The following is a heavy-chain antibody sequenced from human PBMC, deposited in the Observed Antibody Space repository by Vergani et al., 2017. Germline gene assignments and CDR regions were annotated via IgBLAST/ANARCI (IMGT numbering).Heavy chain of an antibody. D-gene: IGHD3-22*01. Sequence: EVQLLESGGGLVQPGGSLRLSCAASGFTFSSYAMSWVRQAPGKGLEWVSAISGSGGSTYYADSGKGRFTISRDNSKNTLYLQMNSLRAEDTAVYYCAKDRPYYYDSSGYYVDAFDIWGQGTMVTVSS. CDR2: ISGSGGST. V-gene: IGHV3-23*01. CDR3: AKDRPYYYDSSGYYVDAFDI. CDR1: GFTFSSYA. J-gene: IGHJ3*02.